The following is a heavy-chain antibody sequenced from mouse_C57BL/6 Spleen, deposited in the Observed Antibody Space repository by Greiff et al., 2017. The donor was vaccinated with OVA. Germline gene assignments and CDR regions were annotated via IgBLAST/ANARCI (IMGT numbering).Heavy chain of an antibody. V-gene: IGHV4-1*01. CDR2: INPDSSTI. CDR1: GIDFSRYW. Sequence: EVKLQESGGGLVQPGGSLKLSCAASGIDFSRYWMSWVRRAPGKGLEWIGEINPDSSTINYAPSLKDKFIISRDNAKNTLYLQMSKVRSEDTALYYCARWGDYDEIGYYYAMDYWGQGTSVTVSS. D-gene: IGHD2-4*01. J-gene: IGHJ4*01. CDR3: ARWGDYDEIGYYYAMDY.